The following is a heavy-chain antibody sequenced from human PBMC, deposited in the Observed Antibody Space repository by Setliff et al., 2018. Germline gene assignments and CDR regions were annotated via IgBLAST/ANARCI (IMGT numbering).Heavy chain of an antibody. Sequence: SVKVSCKASGYTFTSYGISWVRQAPGQGLEWMGGIIPILGIANYAQKFQGRVTITADESTSTAYMELSSLRSEDTAVYYCARDPIVVVPAEHYYYGMDVWGQGTTVTVSS. J-gene: IGHJ6*02. CDR3: ARDPIVVVPAEHYYYGMDV. CDR2: IIPILGIA. CDR1: GYTFTSYG. V-gene: IGHV1-69*10. D-gene: IGHD2-2*01.